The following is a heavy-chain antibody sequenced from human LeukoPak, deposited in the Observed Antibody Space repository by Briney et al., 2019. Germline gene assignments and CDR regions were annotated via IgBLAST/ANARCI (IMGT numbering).Heavy chain of an antibody. Sequence: GGSLRLSCAASGFTFSSYAISCVRQAAGKGLEWVSAISGSGSSAYYADSPNGRFTISRDNSKNTLSLQMNSLRPDDTALYYCAKYSRGLYVTEMWGQGTLVTVSS. CDR2: ISGSGSSA. J-gene: IGHJ1*01. CDR3: AKYSRGLYVTEM. CDR1: GFTFSSYA. D-gene: IGHD6-25*01. V-gene: IGHV3-23*01.